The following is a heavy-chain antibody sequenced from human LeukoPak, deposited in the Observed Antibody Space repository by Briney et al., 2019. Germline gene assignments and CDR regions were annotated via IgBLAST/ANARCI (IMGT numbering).Heavy chain of an antibody. CDR1: GYSISSGYY. J-gene: IGHJ4*02. CDR3: ARDLASCAGDCYSDGFDH. CDR2: IYYSGST. Sequence: SETLSLTCTVSGYSISSGYYWGWIRQPPGKGLEWIGSIYYSGSTYYNPSLKSRVTISVDTSKNHFSLKMNSVTAADTAVYYCARDLASCAGDCYSDGFDHWGQGTLVTVSS. V-gene: IGHV4-38-2*02. D-gene: IGHD2-21*02.